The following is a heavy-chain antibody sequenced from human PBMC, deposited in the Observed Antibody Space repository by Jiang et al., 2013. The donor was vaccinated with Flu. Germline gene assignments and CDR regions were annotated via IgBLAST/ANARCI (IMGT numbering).Heavy chain of an antibody. D-gene: IGHD3-22*01. V-gene: IGHV4-59*08. CDR3: ARQVYYYDRLDY. CDR2: ISYSGST. Sequence: PGLVKPSETLSLVCTVSGGSTSSYYWSWIRQPPGKGLEWIGYISYSGSTNYNPSLKSRVTISLDTSKNRFSLKLSSVTAADTAVYYCARQVYYYDRLDYWGQGTLVTVSS. CDR1: GGSTSSYY. J-gene: IGHJ4*02.